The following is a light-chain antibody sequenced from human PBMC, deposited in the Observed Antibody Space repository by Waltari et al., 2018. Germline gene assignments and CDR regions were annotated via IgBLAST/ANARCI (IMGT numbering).Light chain of an antibody. J-gene: IGLJ1*01. Sequence: QSALTQPASVSGSPGQSITISCTGTSSDVGGYNFVSWYQQHPGKAPKLMIYGVSNRPSWVYSRFSGSKSGNTASLTISGLQAEDEADYYCNSYTSSYTYVFGTGTKVTVL. CDR2: GVS. CDR3: NSYTSSYTYV. CDR1: SSDVGGYNF. V-gene: IGLV2-14*03.